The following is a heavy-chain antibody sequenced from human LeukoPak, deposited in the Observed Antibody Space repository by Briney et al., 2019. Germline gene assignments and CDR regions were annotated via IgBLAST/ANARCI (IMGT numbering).Heavy chain of an antibody. CDR1: GYTLTSYA. CDR3: ARDGTPVLYGDYPFDY. J-gene: IGHJ4*02. V-gene: IGHV7-4-1*02. Sequence: ASVKVSCKASGYTLTSYAMNWVRQAPGQGLEWMGWINTNTGNPTYAQGFTGRFVFSLDTSVSTAYLQISSLKAEDTAVYYYARDGTPVLYGDYPFDYWGQGTLVTVSS. CDR2: INTNTGNP. D-gene: IGHD4-17*01.